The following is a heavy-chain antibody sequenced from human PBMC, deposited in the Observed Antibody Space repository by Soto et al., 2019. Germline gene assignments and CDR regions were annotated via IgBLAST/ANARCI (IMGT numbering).Heavy chain of an antibody. Sequence: EVRLVESGGGLVQPGGSLRLCCAASGFPFSSHWLQWVRQVPGRGLVWVSRIDNTGSSAIYADSVRGRFTVSRDNAKDTLYLHMNSLRAEDTAVYYFATINGYDYWGQGTLVTVSS. CDR3: ATINGYDY. CDR2: IDNTGSSA. V-gene: IGHV3-74*01. CDR1: GFPFSSHW. J-gene: IGHJ4*02. D-gene: IGHD5-12*01.